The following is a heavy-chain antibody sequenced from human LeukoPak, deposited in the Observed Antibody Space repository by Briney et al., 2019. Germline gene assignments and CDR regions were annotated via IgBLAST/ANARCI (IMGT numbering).Heavy chain of an antibody. CDR1: GFTFSTYG. J-gene: IGHJ4*02. Sequence: TGGSLRLSCVASGFTFSTYGMSWVRQAPGKGLEWVSAISGSGGSTYYADSVKGRFTISRDNSKNTLYLQMNSLRAEDTAVYYCAKDPPIWFGELFRGEDYWGQGTLVTVSS. D-gene: IGHD3-10*01. CDR3: AKDPPIWFGELFRGEDY. V-gene: IGHV3-23*01. CDR2: ISGSGGST.